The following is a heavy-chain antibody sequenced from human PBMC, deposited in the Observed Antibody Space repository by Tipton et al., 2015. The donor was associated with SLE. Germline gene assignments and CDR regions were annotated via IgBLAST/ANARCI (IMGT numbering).Heavy chain of an antibody. J-gene: IGHJ4*02. V-gene: IGHV3-33*06. CDR2: IWYDGENK. D-gene: IGHD5-24*01. Sequence: QVQLVQSGGGVVQPGRSLRLSCAASGFTFSNYGMHWVRQAPGKGLEWVAVIWYDGENKYYGDSEKGRITISRDNSKNTVYLQVNSLRAEDTAVYYCAKDLAVYGYKWPGHWGQGTVVTVSS. CDR1: GFTFSNYG. CDR3: AKDLAVYGYKWPGH.